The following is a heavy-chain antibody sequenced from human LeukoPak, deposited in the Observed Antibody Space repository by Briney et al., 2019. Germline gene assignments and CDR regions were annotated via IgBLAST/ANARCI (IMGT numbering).Heavy chain of an antibody. D-gene: IGHD3-22*01. V-gene: IGHV3-7*01. CDR1: GFTFSSYW. CDR2: IKQDGSEK. CDR3: ARALAHYDSSGYFDY. J-gene: IGHJ4*02. Sequence: GGSLRLSCAASGFTFSSYWMSCVRQAPGKGLEWVANIKQDGSEKYYVDSVKGRFTISRDNAKNSLYLKMNSLRAEDTAVYYCARALAHYDSSGYFDYWGQGTLVTVFS.